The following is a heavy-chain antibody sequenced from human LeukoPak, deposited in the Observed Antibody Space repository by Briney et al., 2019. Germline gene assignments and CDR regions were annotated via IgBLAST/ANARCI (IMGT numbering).Heavy chain of an antibody. V-gene: IGHV3-23*01. Sequence: GGSLRLSCTASGFTFSSYAMSWVRQAPGKGLEWVSGIIDNGYITYYANSVRGRFTISRDNSKNTLFLQMNSLRAEDTAVYYCAKLGGQEVHNYYVAVWGKGTTVAVSS. CDR3: AKLGGQEVHNYYVAV. CDR1: GFTFSSYA. J-gene: IGHJ6*03. CDR2: IIDNGYIT. D-gene: IGHD3-16*01.